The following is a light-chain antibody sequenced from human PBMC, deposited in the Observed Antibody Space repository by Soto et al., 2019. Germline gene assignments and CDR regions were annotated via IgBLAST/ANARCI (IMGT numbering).Light chain of an antibody. J-gene: IGKJ1*01. V-gene: IGKV1-5*01. CDR1: QSLGIW. CDR2: DAS. Sequence: DIQMTQSPSTLSASVGDRVTITCRASQSLGIWLAWHQQKPGKAPKLLIYDASTLKSGVPSRFSGSGPGTEFTLTISNLQPDDFATYFCQQYNNYPRTFGQGTKVDIK. CDR3: QQYNNYPRT.